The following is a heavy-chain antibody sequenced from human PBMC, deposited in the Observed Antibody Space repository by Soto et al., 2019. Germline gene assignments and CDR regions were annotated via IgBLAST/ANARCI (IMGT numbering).Heavy chain of an antibody. CDR1: GCTFSSYA. J-gene: IGHJ3*02. Sequence: PGGSLRLSCAASGCTFSSYAMSWVRQAPGKGLEWVSSISGSGGGTYYADSVKGRFTFSRDNSKNTLYLQMNSLRAEDTAVYYCARGTIAAIDAFDIWGQGTMVTVSS. D-gene: IGHD6-13*01. V-gene: IGHV3-23*01. CDR2: ISGSGGGT. CDR3: ARGTIAAIDAFDI.